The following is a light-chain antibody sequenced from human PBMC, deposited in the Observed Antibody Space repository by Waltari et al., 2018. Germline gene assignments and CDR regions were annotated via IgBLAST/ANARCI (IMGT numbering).Light chain of an antibody. Sequence: DIVMTQSPDSLPVSLGERATFNCKSSQSIFYRSNNKNYLAWYQHKPGQPPKLLISWASTRASGVPDRFSGSGSGTDFTLIINSVQAGDVAVYYCQQYYEGPATFGQGTKLEIK. CDR1: QSIFYRSNNKNY. J-gene: IGKJ2*01. CDR3: QQYYEGPAT. V-gene: IGKV4-1*01. CDR2: WAS.